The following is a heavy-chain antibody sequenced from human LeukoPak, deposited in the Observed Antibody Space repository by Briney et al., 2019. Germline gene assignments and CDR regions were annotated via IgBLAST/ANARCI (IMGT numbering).Heavy chain of an antibody. V-gene: IGHV4-59*01. CDR3: ARETSQTGAHYMDV. J-gene: IGHJ6*03. CDR1: GGSISSYY. CDR2: IYYSGST. D-gene: IGHD3-10*01. Sequence: SETLSLTCTVSGGSISSYYWSWIRQPPGKGLEWMGYIYYSGSTTYNPSLKSRVTISVDTSKNQFSLKLSSVTAADTAVYYCARETSQTGAHYMDVWGKGTTVTISS.